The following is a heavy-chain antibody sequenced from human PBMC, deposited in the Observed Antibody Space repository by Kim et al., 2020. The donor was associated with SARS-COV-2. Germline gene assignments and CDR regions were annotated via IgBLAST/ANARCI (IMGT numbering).Heavy chain of an antibody. V-gene: IGHV4-39*07. CDR3: ASYYYGSGSYYNKYGVT. CDR1: GGSISSSSYY. Sequence: SETLSLTCTVSGGSISSSSYYWGWIRQPPGKGLEWIGSIYYSGSTYYNPSLKSRVTISVDTSKNQFSLKLSSVTAVDTAVYYCASYYYGSGSYYNKYGVTWGQGTLVTVSS. J-gene: IGHJ4*02. CDR2: IYYSGST. D-gene: IGHD3-10*01.